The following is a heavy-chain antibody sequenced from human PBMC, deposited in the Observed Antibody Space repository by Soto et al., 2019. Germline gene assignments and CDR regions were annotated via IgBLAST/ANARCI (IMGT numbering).Heavy chain of an antibody. Sequence: GASVKVSCKASGYTFTSYGISWVRQAPGQGLEWMGWISAYNGNTNYAQKFQGRVTMTRNTSISTAYMELSSLRSEDTAVYYCARGPYGGYLGGYYYYYMDVWGKGTTVTVSS. V-gene: IGHV1-18*01. J-gene: IGHJ6*03. D-gene: IGHD5-12*01. CDR2: ISAYNGNT. CDR3: ARGPYGGYLGGYYYYYMDV. CDR1: GYTFTSYG.